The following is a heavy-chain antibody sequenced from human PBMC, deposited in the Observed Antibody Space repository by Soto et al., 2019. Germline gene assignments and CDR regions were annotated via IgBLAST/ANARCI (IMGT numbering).Heavy chain of an antibody. D-gene: IGHD6-6*01. CDR2: IYVGGGT. J-gene: IGHJ5*02. CDR3: AVYAARHWFGP. V-gene: IGHV3-66*01. CDR1: GLAVSTDY. Sequence: EVHLVESGGDLVQPGGSLRLSCAASGLAVSTDYMTWVRQAPGKGLEWVSLIYVGGGTYYADSVKGRFTISRDNSNSTPYLQMNSLRAEDTAVYYCAVYAARHWFGPWGQGTLVTVSS.